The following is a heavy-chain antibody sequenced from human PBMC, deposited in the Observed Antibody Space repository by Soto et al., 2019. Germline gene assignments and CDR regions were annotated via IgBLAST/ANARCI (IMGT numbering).Heavy chain of an antibody. CDR1: VASVTSPEHY. CDR2: IYYGGST. V-gene: IGHV4-30-4*01. J-gene: IGHJ5*02. D-gene: IGHD2-15*01. CDR3: DRGRYCVRGDGVPQWGEP. Sequence: PSETLSLTCSVSVASVTSPEHYWTWIRQSPGKGLEWIGYIYYGGSTVYNPSLKGRSTVSLDTSKNQFSLNLTSVTAADTAVYFCDRGRYCVRGDGVPQWGEPWGNRTMGTVS.